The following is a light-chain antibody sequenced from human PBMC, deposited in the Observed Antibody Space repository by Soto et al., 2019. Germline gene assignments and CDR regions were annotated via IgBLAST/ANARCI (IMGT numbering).Light chain of an antibody. Sequence: ESVLAQSPGTLSLSPGERATLSCRASQSVSNNYLAWYQQNPGQAPRLLIYGASNRATGTPDRFSGSGSGTDFTLTISRLEPEDFAVYYCQQYGSSGTFGQGTKVDI. CDR1: QSVSNNY. CDR2: GAS. J-gene: IGKJ1*01. V-gene: IGKV3-20*01. CDR3: QQYGSSGT.